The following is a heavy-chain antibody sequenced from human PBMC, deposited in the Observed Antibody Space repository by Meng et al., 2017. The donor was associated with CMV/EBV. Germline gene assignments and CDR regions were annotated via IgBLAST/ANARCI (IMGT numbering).Heavy chain of an antibody. CDR2: IYYSGST. CDR3: ARASGSLISFDY. V-gene: IGHV4-61*01. D-gene: IGHD1-26*01. J-gene: IGHJ4*02. Sequence: GSLRLSCTASGGSVSSGSYYWSWIRQPPGKGLEWIGYIYYSGSTNYNPSLKSRVTISVDTSKNQFSLKLSSVTAADTAVYYCARASGSLISFDYWGQGTLVTVSS. CDR1: GGSVSSGSYY.